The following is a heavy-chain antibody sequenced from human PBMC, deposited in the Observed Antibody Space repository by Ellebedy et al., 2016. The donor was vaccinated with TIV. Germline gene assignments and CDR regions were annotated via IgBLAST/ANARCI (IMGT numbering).Heavy chain of an antibody. J-gene: IGHJ4*02. CDR1: GGTFSSYA. Sequence: AASVKVSCKASGGTFSSYAISWVRHAPGQGIEWKGRIIPILGIANYAQKFQGRVTITADKSTSTAYMELRSLRSEDTAVYYCASGIAVAGTDDYWGQGTLVTVSS. CDR2: IIPILGIA. D-gene: IGHD6-19*01. CDR3: ASGIAVAGTDDY. V-gene: IGHV1-69*04.